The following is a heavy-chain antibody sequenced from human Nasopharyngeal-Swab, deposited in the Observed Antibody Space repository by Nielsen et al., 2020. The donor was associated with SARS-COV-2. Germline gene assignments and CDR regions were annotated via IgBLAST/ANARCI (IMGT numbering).Heavy chain of an antibody. D-gene: IGHD6-6*01. Sequence: GGSLQISCAASGFTFSSYAMHWVRQAPGKGLEWVAVISYDGSNKYYADSVKGRFTISRDNSKNTLYLQMNSLRAEDTAVYYCARGSSSYYFDYWGQGTLVTVSS. V-gene: IGHV3-30-3*01. CDR1: GFTFSSYA. CDR3: ARGSSSYYFDY. J-gene: IGHJ4*02. CDR2: ISYDGSNK.